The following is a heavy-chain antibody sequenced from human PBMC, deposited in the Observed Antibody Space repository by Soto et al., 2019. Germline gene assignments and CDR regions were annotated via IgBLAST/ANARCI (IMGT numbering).Heavy chain of an antibody. V-gene: IGHV2-5*02. CDR3: AHKGDGDRGFKY. CDR1: GFSLSTSGVG. J-gene: IGHJ4*02. D-gene: IGHD3-16*01. Sequence: QITLKESGPTLVKPTQTLTLTCTFSGFSLSTSGVGVGWIRQPPGKALEWLALIYWDDDKRYCPSLKSRLTITKDTSKNQVVLTMTNMDPVDTATYYCAHKGDGDRGFKYWGRGTLVTVSS. CDR2: IYWDDDK.